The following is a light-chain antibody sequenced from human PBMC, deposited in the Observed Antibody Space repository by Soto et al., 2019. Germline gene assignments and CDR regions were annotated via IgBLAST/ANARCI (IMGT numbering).Light chain of an antibody. CDR1: ESVNRN. J-gene: IGKJ3*01. CDR2: YAS. CDR3: QHNSNWPPT. V-gene: IGKV3-15*01. Sequence: EVVMTQSPATLSVSPGDRVTLSCRASESVNRNLAWYQQKPGQGPRLLIYYASTRDTGVPSRFTGSGSGTEFPITSSSLPSDYFGFYHYQHNSNWPPTFGPGTKVEIK.